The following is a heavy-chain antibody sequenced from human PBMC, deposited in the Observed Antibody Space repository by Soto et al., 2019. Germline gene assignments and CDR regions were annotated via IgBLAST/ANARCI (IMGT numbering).Heavy chain of an antibody. CDR2: IYESGAT. CDR1: GASVSSGSFY. D-gene: IGHD5-18*01. J-gene: IGHJ5*02. V-gene: IGHV4-31*03. CDR3: ARGLTDTAMVYPWFDP. Sequence: QVQLQESGPGLVKSSQTLSLTCSVSGASVSSGSFYWSWIRQRPGKGLECIGYIYESGATSYNPSLKSRLDISLDRSKNPLSLRLTSVTVAHTAVYYCARGLTDTAMVYPWFDPWGQGTLVSVSA.